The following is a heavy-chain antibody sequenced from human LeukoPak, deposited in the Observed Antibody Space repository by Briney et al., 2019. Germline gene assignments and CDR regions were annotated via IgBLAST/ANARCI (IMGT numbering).Heavy chain of an antibody. Sequence: GGSLRLSCVASGFIFGDYWMRWVRQAPGKGLEWVATINQNGGVKYYVDSVKGRFTISRDNAKNSLYLQMNSLRVEDTAVYYCAKEGRSLQTYWGQGTLVTVSS. CDR3: AKEGRSLQTY. V-gene: IGHV3-7*03. CDR2: INQNGGVK. CDR1: GFIFGDYW. J-gene: IGHJ4*02. D-gene: IGHD5-24*01.